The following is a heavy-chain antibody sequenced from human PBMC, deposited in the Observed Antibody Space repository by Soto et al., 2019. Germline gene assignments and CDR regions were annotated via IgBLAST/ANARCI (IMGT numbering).Heavy chain of an antibody. V-gene: IGHV3-48*03. CDR1: GFIFNSYE. CDR3: ARVDDTATTYGIDV. D-gene: IGHD1-26*01. J-gene: IGHJ6*02. Sequence: PVGSLRLSCGVSGFIFNSYEMNWVRQAPGKGLEWISYISGSGSTIYYADSVKGRFTISRDNAKNSLYLQMNSLRAEDTAVYYCARVDDTATTYGIDVWGQGTTVTVSS. CDR2: ISGSGSTI.